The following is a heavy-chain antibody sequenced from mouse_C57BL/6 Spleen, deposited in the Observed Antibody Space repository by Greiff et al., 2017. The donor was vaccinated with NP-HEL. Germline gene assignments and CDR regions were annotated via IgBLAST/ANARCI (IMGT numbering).Heavy chain of an antibody. CDR2: IYPGSGNT. Sequence: QVQLQQSGAELVRPGASVKLSCKASGYTFTDYYINWVKQRPGQGLEWIARIYPGSGNTYYNEKFKGKATLTAEKSSSTAYMQLSSLTSEDSAVYFCLQEFAYWGQGTLVTVSA. CDR3: LQEFAY. CDR1: GYTFTDYY. V-gene: IGHV1-76*01. J-gene: IGHJ3*01.